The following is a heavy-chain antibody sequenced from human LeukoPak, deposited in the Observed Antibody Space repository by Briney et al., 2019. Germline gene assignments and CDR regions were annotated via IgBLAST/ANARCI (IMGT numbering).Heavy chain of an antibody. CDR3: ARDTGGGYSCYDC. V-gene: IGHV3-23*01. CDR1: GFTFSSYA. D-gene: IGHD5-18*01. Sequence: GGSLRLSCAASGFTFSSYAMSWVRQAPGKGLEWVSTLSGSGGNTYYADSVKGRFTISRDNAKNSLYLQMNSLRAEDTAVYYCARDTGGGYSCYDCWGQGTLVTVSS. J-gene: IGHJ4*02. CDR2: LSGSGGNT.